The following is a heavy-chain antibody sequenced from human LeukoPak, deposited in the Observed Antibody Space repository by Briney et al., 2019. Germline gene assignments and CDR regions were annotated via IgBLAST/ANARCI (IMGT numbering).Heavy chain of an antibody. Sequence: GASVKVSCKASGGTFTSYAISWVRQAPGKGLEWMGGIIPTFGTANYAQKFQGRVTITTDESTSTAYMELSSLRSEDTAVYYCAICDSSGYYFVNAFDIWGQGTMVTVSS. J-gene: IGHJ3*02. CDR3: AICDSSGYYFVNAFDI. CDR1: GGTFTSYA. V-gene: IGHV1-69*05. CDR2: IIPTFGTA. D-gene: IGHD3-22*01.